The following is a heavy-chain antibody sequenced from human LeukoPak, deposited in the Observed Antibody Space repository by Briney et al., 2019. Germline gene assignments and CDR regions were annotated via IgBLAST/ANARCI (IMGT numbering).Heavy chain of an antibody. V-gene: IGHV3-23*01. Sequence: GGSLRLSCAAGGFTFSSYAMRWVRQPPREGLEWVSAISGSGGSTYYADSVKGRFTISRDNSKNTLHLQVNSLTAEDTAVYYCAKVLVAYGNKYFDLWGRGTLVTVSS. CDR1: GFTFSSYA. J-gene: IGHJ2*01. D-gene: IGHD1/OR15-1a*01. CDR3: AKVLVAYGNKYFDL. CDR2: ISGSGGST.